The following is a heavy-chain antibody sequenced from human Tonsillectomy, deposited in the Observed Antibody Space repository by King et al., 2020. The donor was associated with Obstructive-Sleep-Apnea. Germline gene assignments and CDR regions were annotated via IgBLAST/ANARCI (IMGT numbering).Heavy chain of an antibody. CDR1: GFTFSSYG. J-gene: IGHJ4*02. V-gene: IGHV3-30*18. CDR3: AKDGETYYYDSSGYYPSY. Sequence: VQLVESGGGVVQPGRSLRLSCAASGFTFSSYGMHWVRQAPGKGLEWVAVISYDGSNKYYADSVKGRFTISRDNSKNTLYLQMNSLRAEDTAVYYCAKDGETYYYDSSGYYPSYLGQGTLVTVSS. CDR2: ISYDGSNK. D-gene: IGHD3-22*01.